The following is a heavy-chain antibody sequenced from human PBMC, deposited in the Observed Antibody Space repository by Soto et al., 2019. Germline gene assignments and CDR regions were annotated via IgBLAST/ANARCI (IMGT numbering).Heavy chain of an antibody. CDR3: AKDFSPGRIVVVPAAMGFDY. Sequence: GGSLRLSCAASGFTFSSFAMSWVRQAPGKGLEWVSAISGSGGSTYYADSVKGRFTISRDNSKNTLYLQMNSLRAEDTAVYYCAKDFSPGRIVVVPAAMGFDYWGQGTLVTVSS. J-gene: IGHJ4*02. CDR1: GFTFSSFA. V-gene: IGHV3-23*01. D-gene: IGHD2-2*01. CDR2: ISGSGGST.